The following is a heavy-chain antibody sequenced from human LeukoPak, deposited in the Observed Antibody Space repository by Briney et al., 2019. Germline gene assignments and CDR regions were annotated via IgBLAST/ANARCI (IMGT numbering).Heavy chain of an antibody. D-gene: IGHD4-23*01. CDR2: ISSSADST. Sequence: GGSLGLSCEASGFTFSSYAMSWVRQAPGKGLAWVSVISSSADSTYYADSVKGRFTISRDNSKNTLYLQMNNLRAEDTAVYYCAKPLEKYTYGGNFDYWGQGLLVTVSS. CDR3: AKPLEKYTYGGNFDY. J-gene: IGHJ4*02. CDR1: GFTFSSYA. V-gene: IGHV3-23*01.